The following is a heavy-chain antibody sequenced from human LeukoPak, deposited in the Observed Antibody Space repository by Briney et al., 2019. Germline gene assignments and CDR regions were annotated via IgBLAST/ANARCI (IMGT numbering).Heavy chain of an antibody. CDR2: IIPIFGTA. J-gene: IGHJ3*02. Sequence: ASVKVSCKASGGTFSSYAISWVRQAPGQGLEWMGGIIPIFGTANYAQKFQGRVTITADESTGTAYMELSSLRSEDTAVYYCARVKVVVVPAAALGAFDIWGQGTMVTVSS. CDR1: GGTFSSYA. D-gene: IGHD2-2*01. CDR3: ARVKVVVVPAAALGAFDI. V-gene: IGHV1-69*13.